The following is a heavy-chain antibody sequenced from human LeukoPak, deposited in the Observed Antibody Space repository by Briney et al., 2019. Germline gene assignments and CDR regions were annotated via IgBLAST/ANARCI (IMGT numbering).Heavy chain of an antibody. V-gene: IGHV5-51*01. CDR3: ARGTTVTAYYYYGMDV. Sequence: GESLKISCKGSGYSFTSYWIGWVRQMPGKGLEWMGIIYPGDSDTRYSPSFQGQVTISADKSISTAYLRWSSLKASDTAMYYCARGTTVTAYYYYGMDVWGQGTTVTVSS. D-gene: IGHD4-11*01. J-gene: IGHJ6*02. CDR1: GYSFTSYW. CDR2: IYPGDSDT.